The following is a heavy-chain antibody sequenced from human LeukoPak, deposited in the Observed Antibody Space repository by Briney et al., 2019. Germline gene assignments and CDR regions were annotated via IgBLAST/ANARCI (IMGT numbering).Heavy chain of an antibody. J-gene: IGHJ4*02. CDR2: IRYDGSNK. V-gene: IGHV3-30*02. D-gene: IGHD5-24*01. CDR3: ATARDGYNYHDY. Sequence: PGGSLRLSCTASGFTFSSYGMHWVRQAPGKGLEWVAFIRYDGSNKYYADSVKGRFTISRDNSKNTLYLQMNSLRAEDTAVYYCATARDGYNYHDYWGQGTLVTVSS. CDR1: GFTFSSYG.